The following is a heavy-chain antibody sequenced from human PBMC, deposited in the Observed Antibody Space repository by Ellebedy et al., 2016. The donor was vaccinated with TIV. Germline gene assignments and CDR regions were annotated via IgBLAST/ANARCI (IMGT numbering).Heavy chain of an antibody. Sequence: SVKVSXXASGGTFSSYAISWVRQAPGQGLEWMGGIIPIFGTANYAQKFQGRVTITADKSTSTAYMELSSLRSEDTAVYYCARGCSSTSCYGLPLMAAVYDYWGQGTLVTVSS. J-gene: IGHJ4*02. V-gene: IGHV1-69*06. CDR2: IIPIFGTA. CDR3: ARGCSSTSCYGLPLMAAVYDY. D-gene: IGHD2-2*01. CDR1: GGTFSSYA.